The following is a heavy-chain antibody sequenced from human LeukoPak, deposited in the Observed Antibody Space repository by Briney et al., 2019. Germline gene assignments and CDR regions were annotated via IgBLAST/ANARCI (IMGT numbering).Heavy chain of an antibody. D-gene: IGHD2-15*01. Sequence: SETLSLTCTVSGGSISSGGYYWSWIRQPPGKGLEWIGYIYHSGSTYYNPSLKSRVTISVDRSKNQFSLKLSSVTAADTAVYYCARGLRGGGTCSIDYWGQGVLVTVSS. CDR2: IYHSGST. J-gene: IGHJ4*02. CDR3: ARGLRGGGTCSIDY. V-gene: IGHV4-30-2*01. CDR1: GGSISSGGYY.